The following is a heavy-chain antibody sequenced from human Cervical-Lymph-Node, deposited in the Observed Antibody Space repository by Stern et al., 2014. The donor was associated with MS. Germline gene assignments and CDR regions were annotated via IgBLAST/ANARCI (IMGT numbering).Heavy chain of an antibody. D-gene: IGHD1-14*01. Sequence: QDQLVQSGAEVKKPGASVTVSCKASGYTFTSHYIHWVRQAPGQGLEWMGIFNPSGDTTSSAPQFQGRLNMTRDTSTSTVNLHLSSLRSDDTAVYYCARGFVTTENWFDHWGQGTLVTVSS. CDR1: GYTFTSHY. J-gene: IGHJ5*02. V-gene: IGHV1-46*01. CDR3: ARGFVTTENWFDH. CDR2: FNPSGDTT.